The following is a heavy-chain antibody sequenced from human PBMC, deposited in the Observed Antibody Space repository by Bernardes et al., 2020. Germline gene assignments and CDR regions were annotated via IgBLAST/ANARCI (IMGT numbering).Heavy chain of an antibody. V-gene: IGHV2-5*01. CDR3: AHRSYDIVTGCHGFDY. CDR2: TYWNDDK. J-gene: IGHJ4*02. CDR1: GFSLKASGVA. D-gene: IGHD3-9*01. Sequence: LVKPTETLTLTCTVSGFSLKASGVAVGWIRQPPGKALEWLGVTYWNDDKRYRASLKSRLTITKDTSENQVVLRMTNMDPVDTATYYCAHRSYDIVTGCHGFDYWGQGTLVTVSS.